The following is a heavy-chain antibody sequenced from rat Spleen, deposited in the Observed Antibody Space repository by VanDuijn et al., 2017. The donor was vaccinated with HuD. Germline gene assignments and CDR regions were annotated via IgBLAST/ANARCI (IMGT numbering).Heavy chain of an antibody. Sequence: EVQLVESGGGLVQPGRSMKLSCEASGFSFSDYGMAWVLQAPTKGLEWVATIVYDGTRTYFRDSVKGRFTISRDNAKNTQYLQMDSLRSEDTATYYCARQGTTREYFDYWGQGVMVTVSS. D-gene: IGHD1-10*01. J-gene: IGHJ2*01. CDR1: GFSFSDYG. CDR2: IVYDGTRT. V-gene: IGHV5-29*01. CDR3: ARQGTTREYFDY.